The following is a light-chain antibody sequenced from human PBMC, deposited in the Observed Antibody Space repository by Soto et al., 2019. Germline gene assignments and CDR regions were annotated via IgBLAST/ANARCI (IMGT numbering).Light chain of an antibody. CDR1: QSVRSNC. J-gene: IGKJ3*01. Sequence: EVVLTQSPGTLSLSPGEGATLSCRASQSVRSNCLAWYQQKPGQAPRLLIYGSSNRATGIPDRFSGSGSGTDFTLTISRLDPEDFAVYYCQQHGTSLFTFGPGTKVDMK. CDR2: GSS. V-gene: IGKV3-20*01. CDR3: QQHGTSLFT.